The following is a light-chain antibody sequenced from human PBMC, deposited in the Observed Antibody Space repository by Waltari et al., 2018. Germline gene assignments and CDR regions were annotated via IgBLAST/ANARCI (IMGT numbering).Light chain of an antibody. CDR2: WAS. CDR1: QSVLYSSKNKNY. Sequence: DIVMTQSPDSLAVSLGERATINCKSSQSVLYSSKNKNYLAWYQQKPGQPPKLLIYWASTRESGVPDRFSGSGSGTDFTLTISSLQAEDVAVYYCQEYYGTPPDTFGQGTKLEIK. J-gene: IGKJ2*01. CDR3: QEYYGTPPDT. V-gene: IGKV4-1*01.